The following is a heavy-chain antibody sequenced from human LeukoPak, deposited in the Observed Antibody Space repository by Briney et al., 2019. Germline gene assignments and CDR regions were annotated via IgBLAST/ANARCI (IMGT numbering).Heavy chain of an antibody. CDR3: ARLPSISVPGSRDFDS. V-gene: IGHV5-51*01. CDR2: IYNSET. J-gene: IGHJ4*02. CDR1: GYTFANYW. Sequence: GESLKISCKASGYTFANYWIAWVRQKPGQGLEWMGIIYNSETKYSPSFQDQVLISVEKSINTAYIQWGSLKPSDTALYYCARLPSISVPGSRDFDSWGQGTLVTVSS. D-gene: IGHD6-13*01.